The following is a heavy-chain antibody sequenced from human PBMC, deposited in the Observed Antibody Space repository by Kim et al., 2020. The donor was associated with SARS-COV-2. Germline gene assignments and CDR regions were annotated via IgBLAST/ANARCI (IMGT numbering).Heavy chain of an antibody. CDR1: GFTFSSYS. V-gene: IGHV3-21*01. J-gene: IGHJ3*02. D-gene: IGHD1-26*01. CDR3: ARGGWELLGDAFDI. CDR2: ISSSSSYI. Sequence: GGSLRLSCAASGFTFSSYSMNWVRQAPGKGLEWVSSISSSSSYIYYADSVKGRFTISRDNAKNSLYLQMNSLRAEDTAVYYCARGGWELLGDAFDIWGQGTMVTVSS.